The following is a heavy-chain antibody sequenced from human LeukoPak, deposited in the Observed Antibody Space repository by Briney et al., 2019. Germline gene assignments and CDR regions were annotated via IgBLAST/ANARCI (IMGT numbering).Heavy chain of an antibody. CDR1: GFTFSSYS. CDR3: ARVKYLGFDP. D-gene: IGHD3-16*01. CDR2: IKQDGSEK. J-gene: IGHJ5*02. V-gene: IGHV3-7*01. Sequence: QPGGSLRLACAASGFTFSSYSMNWVRQAPGKGLEWVANIKQDGSEKYYVDSVKGRFTIYRDNAKNSLYLQMNSLRVEDTAVYHCARVKYLGFDPWGQGTLVSVSS.